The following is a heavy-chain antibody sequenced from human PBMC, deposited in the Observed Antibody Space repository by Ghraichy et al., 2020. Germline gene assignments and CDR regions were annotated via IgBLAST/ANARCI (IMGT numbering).Heavy chain of an antibody. CDR1: GYSISSGYY. CDR3: ASAGYYDFWSGLGTTFLVDYMDV. CDR2: IYHRGST. J-gene: IGHJ6*03. V-gene: IGHV4-38-2*02. Sequence: SETLSLTCTVSGYSISSGYYWGWIRQPPGKGLEWIGSIYHRGSTYYNPSLKSRVTISVDTAKNQFSLKLSSVTAADTAVYYCASAGYYDFWSGLGTTFLVDYMDVWGKGTTVTVSS. D-gene: IGHD3-3*01.